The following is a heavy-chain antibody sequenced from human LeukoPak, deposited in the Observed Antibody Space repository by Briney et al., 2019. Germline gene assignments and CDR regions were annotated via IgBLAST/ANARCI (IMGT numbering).Heavy chain of an antibody. D-gene: IGHD4-17*01. CDR2: INPSDGGA. CDR1: GYTFTNYY. V-gene: IGHV1-46*01. Sequence: ASVKVSCKASGYTFTNYYLHWMRQAPGHGLELMAIINPSDGGAYYEQKLQGRVTVTRDTSTSTVYMELSSLRSEDTAVYYCARDTRTMTAVTRGQHYYYGLDVWGQGTTVTVSS. J-gene: IGHJ6*02. CDR3: ARDTRTMTAVTRGQHYYYGLDV.